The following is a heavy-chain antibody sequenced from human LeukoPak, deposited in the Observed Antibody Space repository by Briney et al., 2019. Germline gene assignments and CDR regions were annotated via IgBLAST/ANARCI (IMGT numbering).Heavy chain of an antibody. CDR2: IYPGDSDT. CDR1: GYSFTSYW. D-gene: IGHD4-17*01. CDR3: ARQREFTVTYFDY. V-gene: IGHV5-51*01. Sequence: GASLQISCKGSGYSFTSYWIGWVRQLPGKGLEWMGIIYPGDSDTRYSPSFQGQVTISADKSISTAYLQWSSLKASDTAMYYCARQREFTVTYFDYWGQGTLVTVSS. J-gene: IGHJ4*02.